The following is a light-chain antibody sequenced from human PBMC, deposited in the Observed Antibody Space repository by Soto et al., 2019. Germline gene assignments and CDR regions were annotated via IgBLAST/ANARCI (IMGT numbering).Light chain of an antibody. CDR1: QTVRNNY. CDR3: QKYNNWPLF. CDR2: DAS. Sequence: EFVLTQSPGTLSFSPLEIATLSFSSSQTVRNNYLAWYQQKPGQAPRLLIYDASSRATGIPDRFSGGGSGTEFTLTISSLQSEDFAVYYCQKYNNWPLFFGPGTKVDIK. J-gene: IGKJ3*01. V-gene: IGKV3-20*01.